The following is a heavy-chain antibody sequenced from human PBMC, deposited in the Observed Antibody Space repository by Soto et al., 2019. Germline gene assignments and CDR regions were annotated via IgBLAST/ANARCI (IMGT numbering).Heavy chain of an antibody. J-gene: IGHJ6*02. CDR3: ARQYSSSSWYYYYYGMDV. V-gene: IGHV4-39*01. D-gene: IGHD6-6*01. CDR2: IYYSGST. Sequence: QLQLQESGPGLVKPSETLSLTCTVSGGSISSSSYYWGWIRQPPGKGLEWIGSIYYSGSTYYNPSLKSRVTISVDTSKNQFSLKLSSVTAADTAVYYCARQYSSSSWYYYYYGMDVWGQGTTVTVSS. CDR1: GGSISSSSYY.